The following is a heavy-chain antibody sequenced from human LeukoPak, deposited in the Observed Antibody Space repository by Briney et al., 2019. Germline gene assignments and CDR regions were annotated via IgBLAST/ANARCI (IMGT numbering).Heavy chain of an antibody. V-gene: IGHV4-30-2*05. D-gene: IGHD3-10*01. CDR1: GGSIGSGGYS. CDR3: ARGAYGSGSSFDY. Sequence: SETLSLTCAVSGGSIGSGGYSWSWIRQPPGKGLEWIGYIYQSGSTYYNPSLKSRVTISVDTSKNQFSLKLSSVTAADTAVYYCARGAYGSGSSFDYWGQGTLVTVSS. CDR2: IYQSGST. J-gene: IGHJ4*02.